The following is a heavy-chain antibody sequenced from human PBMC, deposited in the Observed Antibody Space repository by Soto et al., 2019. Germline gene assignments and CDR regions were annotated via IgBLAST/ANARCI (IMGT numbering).Heavy chain of an antibody. CDR2: MNPNSGNT. J-gene: IGHJ6*03. V-gene: IGHV1-8*01. CDR3: ARGVRATGTTGYYYYMDV. D-gene: IGHD1-7*01. Sequence: ASVKVSCKASGYTFTSYDINWVRQATGQGLEWMGWMNPNSGNTGYAQKFQGRVTMTRNTSISTAYMELSSLRSEDTAVYYCARGVRATGTTGYYYYMDVWGKGTTVTV. CDR1: GYTFTSYD.